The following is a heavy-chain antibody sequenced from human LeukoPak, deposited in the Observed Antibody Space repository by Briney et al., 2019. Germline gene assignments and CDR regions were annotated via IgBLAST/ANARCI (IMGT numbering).Heavy chain of an antibody. CDR1: GFIFSRYA. CDR3: VKVSVTGTSVEY. D-gene: IGHD6-19*01. Sequence: GGSLRLSCLASGFIFSRYAMHWVRQAPGKGLDYVSAISTTGGSTYYPDSVKGRFTISRDNSTNTLYLQMSSLRAEDMSVYYCVKVSVTGTSVEYWGQGTLVTVSS. V-gene: IGHV3-64D*06. CDR2: ISTTGGST. J-gene: IGHJ4*02.